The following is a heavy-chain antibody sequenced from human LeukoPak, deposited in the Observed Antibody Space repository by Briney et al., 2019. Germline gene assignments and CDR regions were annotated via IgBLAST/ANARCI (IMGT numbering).Heavy chain of an antibody. CDR1: GGSFSGYY. V-gene: IGHV4-34*01. D-gene: IGHD3-22*01. J-gene: IGHJ6*03. CDR2: INHSGST. Sequence: SETLSLTCAVYGGSFSGYYWSWIRQPPGKGLEWIGEINHSGSTNYNPSLKSRVTISVDTSKNQFSLKLSSVTAADTAVYYCARVIHQYYYDSSGYPGTYYYYYMDVWGKGTTVTVSS. CDR3: ARVIHQYYYDSSGYPGTYYYYYMDV.